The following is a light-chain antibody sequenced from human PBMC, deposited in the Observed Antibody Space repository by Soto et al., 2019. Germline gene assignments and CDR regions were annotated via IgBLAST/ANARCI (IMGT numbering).Light chain of an antibody. V-gene: IGLV2-11*01. CDR1: SSDVGGYNY. CDR2: AVT. Sequence: QSALTQPRSVSGSPGQSVTISCTGTSSDVGGYNYVSWYQQYPGKAPKVMIYAVTKRPSGVPDRISGSKSGNTASLTISGLQAEDEADYYCCSYAGYYTHYVFGTGTKLTVL. CDR3: CSYAGYYTHYV. J-gene: IGLJ1*01.